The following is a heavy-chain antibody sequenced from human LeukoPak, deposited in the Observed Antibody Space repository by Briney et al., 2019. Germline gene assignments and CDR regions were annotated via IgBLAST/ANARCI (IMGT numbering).Heavy chain of an antibody. V-gene: IGHV4-39*01. CDR3: ARLGYSYGYKEAFVGFDP. CDR1: GGSISSSSYY. CDR2: IYYSGST. D-gene: IGHD5-18*01. Sequence: SETLSPTCTVSGGSISSSSYYWGWIRQPPGKGLEWIGSIYYSGSTYYNPSLKRRVTISVDTSKNQFSLKLSSVTAADTAVYYCARLGYSYGYKEAFVGFDPWGQGTLVTVSS. J-gene: IGHJ5*02.